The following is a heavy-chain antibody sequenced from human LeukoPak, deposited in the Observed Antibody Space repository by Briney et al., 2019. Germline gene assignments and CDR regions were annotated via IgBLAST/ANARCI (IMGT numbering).Heavy chain of an antibody. V-gene: IGHV3-23*01. CDR3: ARRSGYCFDY. Sequence: GGSLRLSCAASEFSFSSFDMSWVRQAPGKSLEWVSEISGSGGATFYADSVKGRFTIFRDNSKNTLFLQMNSLRVEDTAIYYCARRSGYCFDYWGQGALVTVSS. CDR2: ISGSGGAT. D-gene: IGHD3-10*01. CDR1: EFSFSSFD. J-gene: IGHJ4*02.